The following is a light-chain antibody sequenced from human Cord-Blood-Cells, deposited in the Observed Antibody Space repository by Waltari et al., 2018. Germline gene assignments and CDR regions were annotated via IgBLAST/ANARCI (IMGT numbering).Light chain of an antibody. CDR3: QQYGSSPPFT. Sequence: EIVLTQSPRTLSLSTGERATLSCRASQSVSSSDLAWYQQKPGQAPRLLIYGASSRATGIPDRFSGSGSGTDFTLTISRLEPEDFAVYYCQQYGSSPPFTFGPGTKVDIK. V-gene: IGKV3-20*01. CDR2: GAS. CDR1: QSVSSSD. J-gene: IGKJ3*01.